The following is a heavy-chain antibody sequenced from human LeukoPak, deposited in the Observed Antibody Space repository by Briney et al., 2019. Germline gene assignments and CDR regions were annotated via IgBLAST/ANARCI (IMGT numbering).Heavy chain of an antibody. V-gene: IGHV3-30*18. J-gene: IGHJ4*02. D-gene: IGHD5-18*01. CDR3: AKDIRGYSYGYVDY. CDR2: ISYDGSNE. Sequence: GGSLRLSCAASGFTFSNYGMHWVRQAPGKGLEWVAFISYDGSNEYSADSVKGRFTISRDSSKNTLYLQMNSLRAEDTAVYYCAKDIRGYSYGYVDYWGQGTLVTVSS. CDR1: GFTFSNYG.